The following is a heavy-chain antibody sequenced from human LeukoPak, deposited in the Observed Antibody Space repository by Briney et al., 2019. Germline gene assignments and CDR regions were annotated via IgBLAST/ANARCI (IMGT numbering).Heavy chain of an antibody. CDR3: ATGRGAYYDYVWGSPPAY. CDR1: GGSISSGSYY. D-gene: IGHD3-16*01. J-gene: IGHJ4*02. Sequence: SETLSLTCTVSGGSISSGSYYWSWIRQPAGKGLEWIGRIYTSGSTNYNPSLKSRVTISVDTSKNQFSLKLSSVTAADTAVYYSATGRGAYYDYVWGSPPAYWGQGTLVTVSS. V-gene: IGHV4-61*02. CDR2: IYTSGST.